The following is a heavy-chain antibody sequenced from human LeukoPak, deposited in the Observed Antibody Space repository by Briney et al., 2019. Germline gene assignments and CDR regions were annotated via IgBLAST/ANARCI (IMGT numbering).Heavy chain of an antibody. J-gene: IGHJ6*03. CDR1: GYTFTSYD. CDR2: MNPNSGNT. D-gene: IGHD3-10*01. Sequence: ASVKVSCKASGYTFTSYDINWVRQATGQGLEWMGWMNPNSGNTGYAQKFQGRVTMTRNTSISTAYMELSRLRSDDTAVYYCAREPMVRGYYYMDVWGKGTTVTISS. CDR3: AREPMVRGYYYMDV. V-gene: IGHV1-8*01.